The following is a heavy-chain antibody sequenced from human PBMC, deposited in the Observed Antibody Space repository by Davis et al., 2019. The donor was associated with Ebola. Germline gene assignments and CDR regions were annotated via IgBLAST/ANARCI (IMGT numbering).Heavy chain of an antibody. V-gene: IGHV3-7*03. CDR1: GFTFSGYW. CDR2: VKIDGSAK. D-gene: IGHD6-25*01. J-gene: IGHJ4*02. CDR3: ARDPVQNSRAYTSGDY. Sequence: PGGSLRLSCAASGFTFSGYWMSWVRQAPGKGQEWVANVKIDGSAKYYVDSVRGRFTISRDNAKNSLYLQMNSLRPEDTAVYYCARDPVQNSRAYTSGDYWGQGALVTVS.